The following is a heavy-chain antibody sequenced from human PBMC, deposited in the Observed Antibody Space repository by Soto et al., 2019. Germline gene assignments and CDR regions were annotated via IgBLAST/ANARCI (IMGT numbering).Heavy chain of an antibody. Sequence: ASVKVSCKASGYTFTDYYLHWVRQAPGQGFEWMGWIGPKSGGTNYAKKFQGWVTMTRDTSINTVYMELSSLKSDDTAVYYCVREAAMVPRPANAFDIWGQGTMVTVS. D-gene: IGHD5-18*01. J-gene: IGHJ3*02. V-gene: IGHV1-2*04. CDR2: IGPKSGGT. CDR3: VREAAMVPRPANAFDI. CDR1: GYTFTDYY.